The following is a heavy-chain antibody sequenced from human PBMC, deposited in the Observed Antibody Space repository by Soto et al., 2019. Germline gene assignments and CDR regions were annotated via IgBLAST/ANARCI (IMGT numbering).Heavy chain of an antibody. Sequence: SETLSLTCTVSGGSVSSGSYYWSWIRQPPGKGLEWIGEINHSGSTNYNPSLKSRVTISVDTSKNQFSLKLSSVTAADTAVYYCARGPTTMVRGVNLVWGQGTLVTVSS. V-gene: IGHV4-61*01. CDR2: INHSGST. D-gene: IGHD3-10*01. CDR3: ARGPTTMVRGVNLV. CDR1: GGSVSSGSYY. J-gene: IGHJ4*02.